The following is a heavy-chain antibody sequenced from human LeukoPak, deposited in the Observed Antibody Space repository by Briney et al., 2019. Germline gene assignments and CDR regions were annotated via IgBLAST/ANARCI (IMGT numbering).Heavy chain of an antibody. CDR1: GGSFSGYY. V-gene: IGHV4-34*01. J-gene: IGHJ4*02. CDR3: ACVVRGVIDY. Sequence: SETLSLTCAVYGGSFSGYYWSWIRQPPGKGLEWIGEINHSGSTNNNPSLKSRVTISVDTSKNQFSLKLSSVTAADTAVYYCACVVRGVIDYWGQGTLVTVSS. D-gene: IGHD3-10*01. CDR2: INHSGST.